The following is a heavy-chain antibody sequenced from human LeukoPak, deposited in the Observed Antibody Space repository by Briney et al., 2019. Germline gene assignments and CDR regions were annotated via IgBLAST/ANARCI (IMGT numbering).Heavy chain of an antibody. V-gene: IGHV1-69*13. CDR1: GYTFTGYY. CDR3: ARAVPAAHFDY. D-gene: IGHD2-2*01. CDR2: IIPIFGTA. Sequence: GASVKVSCKASGYTFTGYYMHWVRQAPGQGLEWMGGIIPIFGTANYAQKFQGRVTITADESTSTAYMELSSLRSEDTAVYYCARAVPAAHFDYWGQGTLVTVSS. J-gene: IGHJ4*02.